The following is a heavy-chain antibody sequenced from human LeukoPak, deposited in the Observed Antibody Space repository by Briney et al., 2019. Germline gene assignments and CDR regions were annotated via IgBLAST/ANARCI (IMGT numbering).Heavy chain of an antibody. CDR1: GGSISSYY. Sequence: SETLSLTCTVSGGSISSYYWSWIRQPPGKGLEWIGFIYYSGSTNYNPSLKSRVTISVDTSKNQFSLKLSSVTAADTAVYFCARRLYGGSRYFDYWGQGTLVTVSS. CDR3: ARRLYGGSRYFDY. CDR2: IYYSGST. V-gene: IGHV4-59*08. J-gene: IGHJ4*02. D-gene: IGHD1-26*01.